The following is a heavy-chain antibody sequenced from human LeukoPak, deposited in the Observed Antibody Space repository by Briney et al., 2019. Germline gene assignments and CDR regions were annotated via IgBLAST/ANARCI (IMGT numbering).Heavy chain of an antibody. CDR3: AGPSGIVVVPAAIRKNYYYMDV. V-gene: IGHV4-4*07. CDR2: IYTSGST. CDR1: GGSTSSYY. Sequence: SETLSLTCTVSGGSTSSYYWSWIRQPAGKGLEWIGRIYTSGSTNYNPSLKSRVTMSVDTSKNQFSLKLSSVTAADTAVYYCAGPSGIVVVPAAIRKNYYYMDVWGKGTTVTVSS. D-gene: IGHD2-2*01. J-gene: IGHJ6*03.